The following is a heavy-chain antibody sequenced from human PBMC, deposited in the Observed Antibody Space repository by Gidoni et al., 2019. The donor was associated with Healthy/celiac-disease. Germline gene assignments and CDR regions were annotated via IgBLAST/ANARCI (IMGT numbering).Heavy chain of an antibody. Sequence: VSSPRSSVKVSCKASGGTFSSYTISWVRQAPGQGLEWLGRIIPILGIANYAQKFQGRVTITADKSTSTAYMELSSLRSEDTAVYYCAREGGSITGTTRYYYYGMDVWGQGTTVTVSS. V-gene: IGHV1-69*04. CDR1: GGTFSSYT. J-gene: IGHJ6*02. CDR3: AREGGSITGTTRYYYYGMDV. CDR2: IIPILGIA. D-gene: IGHD1-7*01.